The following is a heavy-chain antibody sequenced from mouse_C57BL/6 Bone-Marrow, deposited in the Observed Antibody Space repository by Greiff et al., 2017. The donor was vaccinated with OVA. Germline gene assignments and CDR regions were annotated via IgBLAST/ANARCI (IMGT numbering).Heavy chain of an antibody. CDR1: GFSLTRYG. CDR3: ARGAYGDFDY. Sequence: QVQLQQSGPGLVQPSQSLSITCPVSGFSLTRYGVHWVRQSPGKGLGLLGVIWSGGSTDYNAAFISRLSISKDNSKSQVFFKMNSLQAEDTAIYYCARGAYGDFDYWGQGTTLTVSS. V-gene: IGHV2-2*01. J-gene: IGHJ2*01. CDR2: IWSGGST. D-gene: IGHD1-2*01.